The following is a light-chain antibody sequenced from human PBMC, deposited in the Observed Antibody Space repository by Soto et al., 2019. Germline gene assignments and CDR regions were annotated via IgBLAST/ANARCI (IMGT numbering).Light chain of an antibody. J-gene: IGKJ3*01. CDR2: TAS. CDR3: QKYNSAPFT. CDR1: QGISNY. V-gene: IGKV1-27*01. Sequence: DIQMTQSPSSVSASVGDRVTITCRASQGISNYLAWYQQRPGRGPQLVIHTASTLHSGVPSRFSGGGSGTEFTLTISSLQPEDVATYYCQKYNSAPFTFGPGTKVDIK.